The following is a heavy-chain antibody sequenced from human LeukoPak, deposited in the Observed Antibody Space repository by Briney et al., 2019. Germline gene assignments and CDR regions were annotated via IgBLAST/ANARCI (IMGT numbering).Heavy chain of an antibody. CDR1: GGSISGTNW. Sequence: PSETLSLTCGVSGGSISGTNWWSWVRQPPGQGLEWIGEISLAGQTNYNPSLNGRVTMSLDKSSNQLSLHLTSVTAADTATYYCSRESGPFCPFGYWGQGTLVIVSS. V-gene: IGHV4/OR15-8*02. D-gene: IGHD1-26*01. J-gene: IGHJ4*02. CDR2: ISLAGQT. CDR3: SRESGPFCPFGY.